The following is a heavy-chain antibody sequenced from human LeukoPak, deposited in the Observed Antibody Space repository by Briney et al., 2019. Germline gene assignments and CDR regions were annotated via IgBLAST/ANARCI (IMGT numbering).Heavy chain of an antibody. CDR1: GYTFTSYG. CDR2: INPNSGGT. J-gene: IGHJ4*02. Sequence: ASVKVSCKASGYTFTSYGISWVRQAPGQGLEWMGWINPNSGGTNYAQKFQGRVTMTRDTSISTAYMELSRLRSDDTAVYYCAREVTELLWFGELLQRTGGPVDYWGQGTLVTVSS. CDR3: AREVTELLWFGELLQRTGGPVDY. D-gene: IGHD3-10*01. V-gene: IGHV1-2*02.